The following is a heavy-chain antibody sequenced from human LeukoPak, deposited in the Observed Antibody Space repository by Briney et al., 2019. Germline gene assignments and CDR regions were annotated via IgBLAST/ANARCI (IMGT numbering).Heavy chain of an antibody. J-gene: IGHJ4*02. Sequence: SETLSLTCTVSGGSISSSSYYWGWIRQPPGKGLEWIGSIYYSGSTYYNPSLKSRVTISVDTSKNQFSLKLSSVTAADTAVYYCARGRSDEYSGSYLFDYWGQGTLVTVSS. D-gene: IGHD1-26*01. CDR1: GGSISSSSYY. V-gene: IGHV4-39*07. CDR3: ARGRSDEYSGSYLFDY. CDR2: IYYSGST.